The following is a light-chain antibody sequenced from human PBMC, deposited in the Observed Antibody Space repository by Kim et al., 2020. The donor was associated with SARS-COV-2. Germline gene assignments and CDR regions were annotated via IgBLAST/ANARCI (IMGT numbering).Light chain of an antibody. J-gene: IGKJ4*01. V-gene: IGKV3-20*01. CDR2: GAS. Sequence: WSTGERATVSCRASQSVSSNYLAWYQQKPGQAPRLLIYGASSRATGIPDRFSGSGSETDFILTISRLDPEDFAVYYCQHYGTSPLTFGGGTKLEI. CDR1: QSVSSNY. CDR3: QHYGTSPLT.